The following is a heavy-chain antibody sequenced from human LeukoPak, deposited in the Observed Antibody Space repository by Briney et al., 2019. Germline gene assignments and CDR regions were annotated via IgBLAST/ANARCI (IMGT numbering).Heavy chain of an antibody. V-gene: IGHV4-39*07. CDR3: ARESLPWAARFGAANWFDP. CDR2: INHSGST. Sequence: SETLSLTCTVSGGSFSSSSYSWGRIRQPPGKGLEWIGEINHSGSTNYNASLKSRDTISVDTSKTQFSLKLSSVTAADTAVHYCARESLPWAARFGAANWFDPWGQGSLVTVSS. J-gene: IGHJ5*02. D-gene: IGHD6-6*01. CDR1: GGSFSSSSYS.